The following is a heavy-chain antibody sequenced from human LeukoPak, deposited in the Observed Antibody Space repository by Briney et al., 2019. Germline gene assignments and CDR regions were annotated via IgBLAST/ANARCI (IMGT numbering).Heavy chain of an antibody. CDR3: ARAYRGVPDY. CDR1: GFTFSSYG. Sequence: GGSLRLSCAASGFTFSSYGMHWVRQAPGKGLEWVAFIRYDGSNKYYADSVKGRFTISRDNAKNSLYLQMNSLRAEDTAVYYCARAYRGVPDYWGQGTLVTVSS. D-gene: IGHD3-10*01. V-gene: IGHV3-30*02. J-gene: IGHJ4*02. CDR2: IRYDGSNK.